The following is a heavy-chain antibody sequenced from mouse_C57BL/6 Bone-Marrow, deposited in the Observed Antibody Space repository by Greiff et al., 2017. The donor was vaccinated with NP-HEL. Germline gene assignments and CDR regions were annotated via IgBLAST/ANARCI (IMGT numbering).Heavy chain of an antibody. CDR2: ISNGGGST. V-gene: IGHV5-12*01. Sequence: DVMLVESGGGLVQPGGSLKLSCAASGFTFSDYYMYWVRQTPEKRLEWVAYISNGGGSTYYPDTVKGRFTISRDNAKNTLYLQMSRLKSEDTAMYYCAREDIKGYDRGWFAYWGQGTLVTVAA. J-gene: IGHJ3*01. CDR1: GFTFSDYY. D-gene: IGHD2-2*01. CDR3: AREDIKGYDRGWFAY.